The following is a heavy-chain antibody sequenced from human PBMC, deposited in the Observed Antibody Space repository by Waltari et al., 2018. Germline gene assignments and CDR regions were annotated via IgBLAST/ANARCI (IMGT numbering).Heavy chain of an antibody. Sequence: EVQLEASGGGWVQPGGSLRLSCAASGFILRSYELKWVRQAPGKGLEWLSYISSGGNSIYYTDSVKGRFTMSRDNAKNSLYLQMSSLRAEDTAVYYCATSPRPHYDLHPWGQGTLVTVSS. CDR3: ATSPRPHYDLHP. V-gene: IGHV3-48*03. CDR1: GFILRSYE. D-gene: IGHD5-12*01. CDR2: ISSGGNSI. J-gene: IGHJ5*02.